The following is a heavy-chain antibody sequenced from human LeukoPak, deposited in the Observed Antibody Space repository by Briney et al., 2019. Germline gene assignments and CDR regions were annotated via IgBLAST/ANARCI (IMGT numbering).Heavy chain of an antibody. J-gene: IGHJ4*02. CDR3: ARGKEVITMLRGLKPGYYFDY. V-gene: IGHV4-59*01. D-gene: IGHD3-10*01. Sequence: SETLSLTCNVSGGSITNYYWSWIRQPPGKGLEWIGYIHYSGSTKYKSSLKSRVTISVDTSKNQFSLKLNSVTAADTAVYYCARGKEVITMLRGLKPGYYFDYWGQGTLVTVSS. CDR1: GGSITNYY. CDR2: IHYSGST.